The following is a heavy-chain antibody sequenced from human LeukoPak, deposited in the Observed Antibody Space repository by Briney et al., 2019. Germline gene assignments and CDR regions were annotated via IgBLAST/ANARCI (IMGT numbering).Heavy chain of an antibody. J-gene: IGHJ5*02. CDR2: INSDGSST. D-gene: IGHD3-3*01. CDR3: ARDAHRVDLEWPGASNWFDP. Sequence: PGGSLRLSCAASGFTFSSYWMHWVRQAPGKGLVWVSRINSDGSSTSYADSVKGRFTISRDNAKNTLYLQMNGLRAEDTAVYYCARDAHRVDLEWPGASNWFDPWGQGTLVTVSS. CDR1: GFTFSSYW. V-gene: IGHV3-74*01.